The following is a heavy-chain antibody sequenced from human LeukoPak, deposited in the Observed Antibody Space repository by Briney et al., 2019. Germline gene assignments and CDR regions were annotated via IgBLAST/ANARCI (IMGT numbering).Heavy chain of an antibody. V-gene: IGHV1-69*13. CDR1: GGTFSSYA. J-gene: IGHJ6*02. CDR2: IIPIFGTA. D-gene: IGHD4-17*01. Sequence: GASVKVSCKASGGTFSSYAISWVRQAPGQGLEWMGGIIPIFGTANYAQKFQGRVTITADESTSTAYMELSSLRSEDTAVYYCAKATVTTDYYYYGMDVWSQGTTVTVSS. CDR3: AKATVTTDYYYYGMDV.